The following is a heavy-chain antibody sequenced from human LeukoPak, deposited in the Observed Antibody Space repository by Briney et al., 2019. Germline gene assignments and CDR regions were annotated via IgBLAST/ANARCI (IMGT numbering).Heavy chain of an antibody. CDR3: AKTATNWYLDS. V-gene: IGHV3-33*06. CDR1: GFTFSSYG. D-gene: IGHD1-1*01. CDR2: IWYDGGNM. Sequence: GRSLRLSCAASGFTFSSYGMHWVRQAPGKGLEWVALIWYDGGNMYYADSVQGRFTISRDNSRNTLYLQMSSLRVEDTAVYYCAKTATNWYLDSWGQGTLVTVSS. J-gene: IGHJ4*02.